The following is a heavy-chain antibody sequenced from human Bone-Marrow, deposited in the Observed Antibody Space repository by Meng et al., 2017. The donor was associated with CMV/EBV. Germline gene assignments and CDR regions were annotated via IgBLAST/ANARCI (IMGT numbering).Heavy chain of an antibody. Sequence: ASVKVSCKASGYTFTSYGISWVRQAPGQGLEWMGWISAYNGNTNYAQKLQGRVTMTTDTSTSTAYMELRSLRSDDTAVYYCARDLNYDFWSGYYPLYYYYGMAVWGQGTTVTVSS. V-gene: IGHV1-18*01. CDR3: ARDLNYDFWSGYYPLYYYYGMAV. D-gene: IGHD3-3*01. CDR2: ISAYNGNT. CDR1: GYTFTSYG. J-gene: IGHJ6*02.